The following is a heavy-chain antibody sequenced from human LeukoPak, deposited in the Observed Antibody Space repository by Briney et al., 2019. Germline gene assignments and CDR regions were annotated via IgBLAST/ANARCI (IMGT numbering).Heavy chain of an antibody. CDR2: ITTTSGYI. Sequence: GGSLRLSCAASGFNFDGYSLNWVRQAPGKGLEWVSAITTTSGYINYADSVKGRFTISRDSAKNSLYLQMNSLRAEDTAVYTVAPGPVYSNSWFYYWGQGTLVTVSS. CDR1: GFNFDGYS. J-gene: IGHJ5*01. D-gene: IGHD6-13*01. V-gene: IGHV3-21*01. CDR3: APGPVYSNSWFYY.